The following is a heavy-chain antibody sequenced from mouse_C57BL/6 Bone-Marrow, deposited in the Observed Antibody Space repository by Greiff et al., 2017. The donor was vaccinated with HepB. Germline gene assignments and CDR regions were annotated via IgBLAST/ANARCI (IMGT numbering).Heavy chain of an antibody. CDR2: ISYDGSN. J-gene: IGHJ3*01. CDR1: GYSITSGYY. CDR3: ARAPAVAPGFAY. Sequence: EVKLMESGPGLVKPSQSLSLTCSVTGYSITSGYYWNWIRQFPGNKLEWMGYISYDGSNNYNPSLKNRISITRDTSKNQFFLKLNSVTTEDTATYYCARAPAVAPGFAYWGQGTLVTVSA. D-gene: IGHD1-1*01. V-gene: IGHV3-6*01.